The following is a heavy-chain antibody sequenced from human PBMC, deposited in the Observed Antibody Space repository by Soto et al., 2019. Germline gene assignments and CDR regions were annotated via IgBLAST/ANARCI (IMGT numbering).Heavy chain of an antibody. Sequence: QVQLQESGPGLVKPSQTLSLTCTVSGGSISSGGYYWSWIRQHPGNGLEWIGYIYYSGSTDYNPSLKSRVTISVDTSKNQFSLKLSSVTAAATAVYYCARGRTSSPTPGDYWGQGTLVTVS. CDR1: GGSISSGGYY. D-gene: IGHD2-2*01. CDR3: ARGRTSSPTPGDY. V-gene: IGHV4-31*03. J-gene: IGHJ4*02. CDR2: IYYSGST.